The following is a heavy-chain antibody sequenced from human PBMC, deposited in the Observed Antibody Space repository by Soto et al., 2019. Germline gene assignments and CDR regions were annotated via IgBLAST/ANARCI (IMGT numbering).Heavy chain of an antibody. CDR2: IYYSGST. CDR1: GGSISSYY. D-gene: IGHD2-15*01. Sequence: SETLSLTCTVSGGSISSYYWSWIRQPPGKGLEWIGYIYYSGSTNYNPSLKSRVTISVDTSKNQFSLKLSSVTAADTAVYYCARGYCSGGSCPWGQGTLVTVSS. J-gene: IGHJ5*02. V-gene: IGHV4-59*01. CDR3: ARGYCSGGSCP.